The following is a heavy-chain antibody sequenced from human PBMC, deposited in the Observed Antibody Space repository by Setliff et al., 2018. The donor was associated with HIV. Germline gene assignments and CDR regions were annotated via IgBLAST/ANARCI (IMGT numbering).Heavy chain of an antibody. CDR3: ARLTHYYVTSGPAAAFDI. J-gene: IGHJ3*02. CDR2: IYNSGST. Sequence: SETLSLTCDVSGVSISSGGFYWNWIRQHPGKGLEWIGYIYNSGSTYYSPSLQSRLTISVDTSKNQLSLKLTSVTAADTAVYYCARLTHYYVTSGPAAAFDIWGQGTMVTVS. D-gene: IGHD3-22*01. V-gene: IGHV4-31*11. CDR1: GVSISSGGFY.